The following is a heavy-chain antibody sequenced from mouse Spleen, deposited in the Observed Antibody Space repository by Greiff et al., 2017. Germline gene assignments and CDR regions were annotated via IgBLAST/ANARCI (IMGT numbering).Heavy chain of an antibody. D-gene: IGHD1-1*01. V-gene: IGHV1S137*01. CDR1: GYTFTDYA. CDR2: ISTYYGDA. J-gene: IGHJ1*01. Sequence: LVESGAELVRPGVSVKISCKGSGYTFTDYAMHWVKQSHAKSLEWIGVISTYYGDASYNQKFKGKATMTVDKSSSTAYMELARLTSEDSAIYYCARNYGSSDWYFDVWGAGTTVTVSS. CDR3: ARNYGSSDWYFDV.